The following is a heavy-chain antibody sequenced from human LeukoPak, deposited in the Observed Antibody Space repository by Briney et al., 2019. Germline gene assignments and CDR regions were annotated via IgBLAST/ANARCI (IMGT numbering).Heavy chain of an antibody. CDR2: IYYSGST. D-gene: IGHD3-10*01. CDR1: GGSISSYY. CDR3: ARDSGLMTHDY. V-gene: IGHV4-39*07. Sequence: SETLSLTCTVSGGSISSYYWGWIRQPPGKGLEWIGSIYYSGSTYYNPSLKSRVTISVDTSKNQFSLKLSSVTAADTAVYYCARDSGLMTHDYWGQGTLVTVSS. J-gene: IGHJ4*02.